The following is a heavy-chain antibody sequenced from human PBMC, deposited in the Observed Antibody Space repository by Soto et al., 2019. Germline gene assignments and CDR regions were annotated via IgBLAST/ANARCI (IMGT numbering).Heavy chain of an antibody. D-gene: IGHD3-10*01. V-gene: IGHV4-4*02. CDR1: GGSISSSNW. J-gene: IGHJ6*02. Sequence: PSETLSLTCAVSGGSISSSNWWSWVRQPPGKGLGWIGEIYHSGSTNYNPNIKSRGTISVDKSKNQYTLKLSSVTAADTAVYYCARRSRYGSGSYYSGPYYYYGMDVWGQGTTVT. CDR2: IYHSGST. CDR3: ARRSRYGSGSYYSGPYYYYGMDV.